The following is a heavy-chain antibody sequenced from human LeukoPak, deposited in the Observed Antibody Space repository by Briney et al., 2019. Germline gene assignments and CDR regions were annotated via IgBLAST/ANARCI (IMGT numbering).Heavy chain of an antibody. CDR1: GFTFSNYW. CDR3: AKGGATVIDY. D-gene: IGHD4-17*01. Sequence: GGSLRLSCAASGFTFSNYWMHWVRQAPGKGLVWVSRINSDGSTTSYADSVKGRFTISRDNAKNTLYLQMNSLRAEDTAVYYCAKGGATVIDYWGQGTLVTVSS. V-gene: IGHV3-74*01. CDR2: INSDGSTT. J-gene: IGHJ4*02.